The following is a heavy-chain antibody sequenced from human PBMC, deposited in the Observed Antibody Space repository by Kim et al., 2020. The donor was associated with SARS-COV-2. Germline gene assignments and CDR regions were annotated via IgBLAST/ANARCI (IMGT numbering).Heavy chain of an antibody. D-gene: IGHD6-19*01. Sequence: GGSLRLSCAASGFTFSSSAMSWVRQAPGEGLEWVSAISASGIITYYADSVKGRFTISRDNSKNTLFLQMNSLRVEDTAIYYCANWPVRSNSMDVWGQGTTVTVSS. V-gene: IGHV3-23*01. CDR2: ISASGIIT. CDR3: ANWPVRSNSMDV. J-gene: IGHJ6*02. CDR1: GFTFSSSA.